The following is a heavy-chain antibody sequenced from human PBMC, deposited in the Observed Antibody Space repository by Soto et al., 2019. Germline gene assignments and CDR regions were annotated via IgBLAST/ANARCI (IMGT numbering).Heavy chain of an antibody. CDR2: ISGSGGST. Sequence: TGGSLSLSCAASGFPFSSYAMSWVRQAPGKGLEWVSAISGSGGSTYYADSVKGRFTISRDNSKNTLYLQMNSLRAEDTAVYYCAKDLAGFDYWGQGTLVTVSS. V-gene: IGHV3-23*01. J-gene: IGHJ4*02. CDR1: GFPFSSYA. CDR3: AKDLAGFDY.